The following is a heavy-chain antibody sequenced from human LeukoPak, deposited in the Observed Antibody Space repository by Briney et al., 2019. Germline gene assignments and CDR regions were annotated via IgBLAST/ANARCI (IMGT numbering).Heavy chain of an antibody. D-gene: IGHD3-22*01. J-gene: IGHJ4*02. Sequence: PSETLSLTCAVYGVSFSGYYWSWIRQPPGKGLEWIGEINHSGSTNYNPSLKSRVTISVDTSKNQFSLKLSSVTAADTAVYYCARVILGSGYYYYFDYWGQGTLVTVSS. CDR1: GVSFSGYY. V-gene: IGHV4-34*01. CDR3: ARVILGSGYYYYFDY. CDR2: INHSGST.